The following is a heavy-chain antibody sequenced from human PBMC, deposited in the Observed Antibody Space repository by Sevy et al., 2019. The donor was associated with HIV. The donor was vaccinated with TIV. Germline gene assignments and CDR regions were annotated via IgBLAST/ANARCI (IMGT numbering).Heavy chain of an antibody. CDR3: ARGPKPLRSDYGDYRGVGYYFDS. CDR1: GESFSNYY. Sequence: SETLSLTCAVYGESFSNYYWSWIRLSPGKGLESIGEIDHSGRSDYNPSLKSRVTMSVDTSKNQSSLKLTSVTVADTAVYYCARGPKPLRSDYGDYRGVGYYFDSWGQGTLVTVSS. V-gene: IGHV4-34*01. CDR2: IDHSGRS. D-gene: IGHD4-17*01. J-gene: IGHJ4*02.